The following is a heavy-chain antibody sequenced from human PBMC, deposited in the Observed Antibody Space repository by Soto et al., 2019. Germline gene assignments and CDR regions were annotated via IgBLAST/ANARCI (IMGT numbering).Heavy chain of an antibody. Sequence: ASVKVSCKASGYTFTGYYMHWVRQAPGQGLEWMGWINPNIGGTNYAQKFQGWVTMTRDTSISTAYMELSRLRSDDTAVYYCARDRGSVVPAAMQSDYYYGMDVWGQGTTVTVSS. D-gene: IGHD2-2*01. V-gene: IGHV1-2*04. CDR1: GYTFTGYY. CDR2: INPNIGGT. J-gene: IGHJ6*02. CDR3: ARDRGSVVPAAMQSDYYYGMDV.